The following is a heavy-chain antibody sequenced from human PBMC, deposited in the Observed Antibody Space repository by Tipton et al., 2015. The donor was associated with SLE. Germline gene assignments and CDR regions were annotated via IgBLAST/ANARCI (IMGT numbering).Heavy chain of an antibody. CDR3: ARGGGQYSSGNWFDP. CDR1: GGSFSGYY. CDR2: IHHSGTT. Sequence: TLSLTCTVYGGSFSGYYWSWIRQPPGKGLEWIGEIHHSGTTYYNPSLESRFTISVDTSKNQLSLKLNSVTAADTAIYYCARGGGQYSSGNWFDPWGQGTLVTVSS. J-gene: IGHJ5*02. D-gene: IGHD5-18*01. V-gene: IGHV4-34*01.